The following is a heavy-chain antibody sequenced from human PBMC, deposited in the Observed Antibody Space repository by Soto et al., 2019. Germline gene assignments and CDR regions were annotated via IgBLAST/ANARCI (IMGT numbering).Heavy chain of an antibody. V-gene: IGHV4-30-2*01. CDR1: GGSINNDTYS. CDR2: IYHSGST. J-gene: IGHJ6*02. CDR3: ATDPRILKYGMDV. Sequence: QLQLQESVPGLVKPSQTLSLTCAVSGGSINNDTYSWSWMRQPPGKGLEWIGYIYHSGSTYYNPSLKSRVTISVDRSKNQFSLELTSVTAADTAVYYCATDPRILKYGMDVWGQGTTVTVSS.